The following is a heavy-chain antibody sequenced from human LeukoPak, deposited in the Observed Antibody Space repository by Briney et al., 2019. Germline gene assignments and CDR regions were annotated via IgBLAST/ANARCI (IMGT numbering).Heavy chain of an antibody. CDR3: ARGSGADDSSGSNFDY. CDR1: GFTFNIYS. Sequence: PGGSLRLSCAASGFTFNIYSMHWVRQAPGKGLEWVALISYGGSNKYYADSVKGRFTISRDNSKNTLYLQMNSLRAEDTAVYYCARGSGADDSSGSNFDYWGQGTLVTVSS. CDR2: ISYGGSNK. V-gene: IGHV3-30*04. D-gene: IGHD3-22*01. J-gene: IGHJ4*02.